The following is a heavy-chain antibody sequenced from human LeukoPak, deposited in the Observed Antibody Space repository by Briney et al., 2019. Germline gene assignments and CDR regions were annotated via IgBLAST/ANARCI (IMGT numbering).Heavy chain of an antibody. Sequence: SETLSLTCTVSGGSISSYYWSWIRQPPGKGLEWIGYIYYSGSTNYNPSLKSRDTISVDTSKNQFSLKLSSVTAADTAVYYCARVSSGYPDDAFDIWGQGTMVTVSS. V-gene: IGHV4-59*01. CDR1: GGSISSYY. J-gene: IGHJ3*02. D-gene: IGHD3-22*01. CDR3: ARVSSGYPDDAFDI. CDR2: IYYSGST.